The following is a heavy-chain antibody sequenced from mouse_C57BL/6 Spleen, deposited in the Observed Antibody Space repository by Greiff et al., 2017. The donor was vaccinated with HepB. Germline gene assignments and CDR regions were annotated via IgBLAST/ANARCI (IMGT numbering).Heavy chain of an antibody. CDR2: ISSGGSYT. J-gene: IGHJ2*01. CDR3: ARHDDYGGNYFDY. CDR1: GFTFSSYG. D-gene: IGHD2-4*01. V-gene: IGHV5-6*01. Sequence: VQLKESGGDLVKPGGSLKLSCAASGFTFSSYGMSWVRQTPDKRLEWVATISSGGSYTYYPDSVKGRFTISRDNAKNTLYLQMSSLKSEDTAMYYCARHDDYGGNYFDYWGQGTTLTVSS.